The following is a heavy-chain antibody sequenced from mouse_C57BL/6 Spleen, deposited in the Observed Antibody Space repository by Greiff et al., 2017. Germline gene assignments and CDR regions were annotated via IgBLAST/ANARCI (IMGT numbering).Heavy chain of an antibody. V-gene: IGHV1-81*01. CDR1: GYTFTSYG. Sequence: VKLQESGAELARPGASVKLSCKASGYTFTSYGISWVKQRTGQGLEWIGEIYPRSGTTYYNEKFKGKATLTADKSSSTAYMEHRSLTSEDSAVYSGARRGVYYDNLYYFDYWGQGTTLTVSS. CDR2: IYPRSGTT. J-gene: IGHJ2*01. D-gene: IGHD2-1*01. CDR3: ARRGVYYDNLYYFDY.